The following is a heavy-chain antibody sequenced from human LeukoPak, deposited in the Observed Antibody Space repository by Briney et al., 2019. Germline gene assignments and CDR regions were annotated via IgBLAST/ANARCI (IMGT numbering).Heavy chain of an antibody. V-gene: IGHV3-33*01. Sequence: GGSLRLSCAASGFTFSSYGMHWVRQAPGKGLEWVAVIWYDGSNKYYADSVKGRFTISRDNSKNTLYLQMNSLRAEDTAAYYCARGYQWLGPAPFDYWGQGTLVTVSS. CDR1: GFTFSSYG. D-gene: IGHD6-19*01. CDR3: ARGYQWLGPAPFDY. CDR2: IWYDGSNK. J-gene: IGHJ4*02.